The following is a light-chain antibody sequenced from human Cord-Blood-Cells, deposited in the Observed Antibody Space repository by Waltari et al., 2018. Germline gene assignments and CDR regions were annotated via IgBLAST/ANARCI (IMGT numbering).Light chain of an antibody. J-gene: IGKJ1*01. CDR2: AAS. Sequence: DIQMTQSPSSLSASVGDRVTITFRASQSISSYLNWYQQKPGKAPKLLIYAASSLQSWVPSRFSGSGSGTAFTLTISSLQPEDFATYYCQQSYSTPRPFGQGTKVEI. CDR3: QQSYSTPRP. CDR1: QSISSY. V-gene: IGKV1-39*01.